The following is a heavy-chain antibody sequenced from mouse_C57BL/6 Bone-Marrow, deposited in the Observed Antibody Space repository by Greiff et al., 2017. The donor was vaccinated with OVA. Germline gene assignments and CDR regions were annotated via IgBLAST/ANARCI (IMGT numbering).Heavy chain of an antibody. CDR1: GISITTGYYR. CDR3: ARDGYYGSSSYYFDY. Sequence: EVMLVESGPGLVKPSQTVFLTCTVTGISITTGYYRWSWIRQFPGNQLEGIGYIYYSGNITYNPSLTSRTTITSDTPKNQFFLEMTSLTAEDTSTYYCARDGYYGSSSYYFDYWGQGTTLTVSS. CDR2: IYYSGNI. D-gene: IGHD1-1*01. J-gene: IGHJ2*01. V-gene: IGHV3-5*01.